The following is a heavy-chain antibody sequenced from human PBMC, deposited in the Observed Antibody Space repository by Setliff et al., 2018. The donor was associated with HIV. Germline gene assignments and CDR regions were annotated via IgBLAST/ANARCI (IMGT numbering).Heavy chain of an antibody. V-gene: IGHV1-46*01. Sequence: ASVKVSCKASGYTFTSYYMHWVRQAPGQGLEWMGIINPSGGSTSYAQKFQGRVTMTRDTSTSTVYMELSSLRSEDTAVYYCATLSLTRQYSSSWYHFDYWGQGTLVTVSS. CDR3: ATLSLTRQYSSSWYHFDY. D-gene: IGHD6-13*01. J-gene: IGHJ4*02. CDR1: GYTFTSYY. CDR2: INPSGGST.